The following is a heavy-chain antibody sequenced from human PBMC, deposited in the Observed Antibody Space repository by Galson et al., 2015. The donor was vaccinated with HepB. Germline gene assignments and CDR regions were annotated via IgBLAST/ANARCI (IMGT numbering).Heavy chain of an antibody. CDR2: INQDGSEK. V-gene: IGHV3-7*03. D-gene: IGHD6-13*01. J-gene: IGHJ3*02. Sequence: SLRLSCAASGFTFSNYWMSWVRQAPGKGLEWVANINQDGSEKYYVDSLKGRFTISGDNAKNSLSLQVNSLRAEDTAVYYCVRDRGILIGGSWYPSFDIWGQGAMVIVSS. CDR1: GFTFSNYW. CDR3: VRDRGILIGGSWYPSFDI.